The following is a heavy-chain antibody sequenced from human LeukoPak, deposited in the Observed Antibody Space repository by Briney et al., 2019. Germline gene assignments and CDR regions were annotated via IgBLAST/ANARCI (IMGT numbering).Heavy chain of an antibody. CDR3: ARVDRPYCSSTSCYAPFDY. J-gene: IGHJ4*02. V-gene: IGHV1-69*13. CDR1: GYTFTGYY. CDR2: IIPIFGTA. D-gene: IGHD2-2*01. Sequence: GASVKVSCKASGYTFTGYYMHWVRQAPGQGLEWMGGIIPIFGTANYAQKFQGRVTITADESTSTAYMELSSLRSEDTAVYYCARVDRPYCSSTSCYAPFDYWGQGTLVTVSS.